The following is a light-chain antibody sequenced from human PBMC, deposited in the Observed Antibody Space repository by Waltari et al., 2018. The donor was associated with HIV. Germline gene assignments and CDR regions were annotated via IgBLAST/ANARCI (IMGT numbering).Light chain of an antibody. V-gene: IGLV2-14*03. CDR2: DVF. CDR1: RSDIGDYDF. Sequence: QSSLTQPASVSGSPGQSITISCTGTRSDIGDYDFVAWYQQHPGKAPKLMIYDVFQRPSVVSFRFSGSKSGNTASLTISGLQAEDEADYYCSSYSRTSTFVFGTGTKVTVL. J-gene: IGLJ1*01. CDR3: SSYSRTSTFV.